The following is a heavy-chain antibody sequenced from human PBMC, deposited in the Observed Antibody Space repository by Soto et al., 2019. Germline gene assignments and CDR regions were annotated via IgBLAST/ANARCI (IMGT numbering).Heavy chain of an antibody. CDR2: INHSGNT. D-gene: IGHD3-22*01. CDR3: ARHNYDGSGYYYYYYGMDV. CDR1: GGSFSGYY. Sequence: QVQLQQWGAGLLKPSETLSLTCAVYGGSFSGYYWSWIRQPPGKGLEWIGEINHSGNTNYNPSLTSRVTITVDSTKNQFSLKLSSVIAADTAVYYCARHNYDGSGYYYYYYGMDVWGQGTTVTVSS. V-gene: IGHV4-34*01. J-gene: IGHJ6*02.